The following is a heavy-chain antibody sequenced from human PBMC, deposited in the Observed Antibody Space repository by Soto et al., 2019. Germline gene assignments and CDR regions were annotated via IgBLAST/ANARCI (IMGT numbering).Heavy chain of an antibody. D-gene: IGHD2-8*02. J-gene: IGHJ4*02. V-gene: IGHV4-31*03. CDR2: IYYSGST. CDR1: GGSISSGGYY. Sequence: SETLSLTCTVSGGSISSGGYYWSWIRQHPGKGLEWIGYIYYSGSTYYNPSLKSRVTISVDRSKNQFSLKLTSVTAAGTAVYYCARDKITGLFDYWGQGTLVTVSS. CDR3: ARDKITGLFDY.